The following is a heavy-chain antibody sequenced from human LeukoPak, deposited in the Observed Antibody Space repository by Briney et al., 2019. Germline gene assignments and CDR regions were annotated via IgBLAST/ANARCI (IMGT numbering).Heavy chain of an antibody. Sequence: GGSLRLSCAASGFTFSSYAMHWVRQAPGKGLEWVSVIYSGGSTYYADSVKGRFTISRDNSKNTLYLQMNSLRAEDTAVYYCARYAAGTYFDYWGQGTLVTVSS. J-gene: IGHJ4*02. D-gene: IGHD6-13*01. V-gene: IGHV3-53*01. CDR1: GFTFSSYA. CDR3: ARYAAGTYFDY. CDR2: IYSGGST.